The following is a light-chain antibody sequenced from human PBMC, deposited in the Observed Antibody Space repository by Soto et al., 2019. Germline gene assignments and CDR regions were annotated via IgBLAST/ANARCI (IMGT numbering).Light chain of an antibody. CDR2: DVS. V-gene: IGLV2-14*01. J-gene: IGLJ1*01. Sequence: QSSLPQPSSVSGSPGQSITISCTGTSSDIGGYKYVSWYQQHPGKAPKLMIYDVSNRPSGVSNRFSGPKSGNTATLTISGLQGEDEAEYYCSSYTGGSTYVFGTGTKVTVL. CDR3: SSYTGGSTYV. CDR1: SSDIGGYKY.